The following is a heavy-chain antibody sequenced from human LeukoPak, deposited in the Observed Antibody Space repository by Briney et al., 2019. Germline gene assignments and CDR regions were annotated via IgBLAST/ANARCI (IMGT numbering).Heavy chain of an antibody. Sequence: GRSLRLSCAASGFTFDDYAMPWVRQAPGKGLEWVSGISWNSGSIGYADSVKGRFTISRDNAKNSLYLQMNSLRAEDTALYYCAKDIRLWVVVVAATPTAFDIWGQGTMVTVSS. J-gene: IGHJ3*02. V-gene: IGHV3-9*01. CDR2: ISWNSGSI. CDR3: AKDIRLWVVVVAATPTAFDI. D-gene: IGHD2-15*01. CDR1: GFTFDDYA.